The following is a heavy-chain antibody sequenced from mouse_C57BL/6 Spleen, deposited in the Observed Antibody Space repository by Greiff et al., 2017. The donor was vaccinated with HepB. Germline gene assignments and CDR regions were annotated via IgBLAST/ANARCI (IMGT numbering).Heavy chain of an antibody. Sequence: VQLQQPGTELVKPGASVKLSCKASGYTSTSYWMHWVKQRPGQGLEWIGNINPSNGGTNYNEKFKSKATLTVDKSSSTAYMQLSSLTSEDSAVYYCARGEKPNWYFDVWGTGTTVTVSS. V-gene: IGHV1-53*01. CDR1: GYTSTSYW. J-gene: IGHJ1*03. CDR2: INPSNGGT. CDR3: ARGEKPNWYFDV.